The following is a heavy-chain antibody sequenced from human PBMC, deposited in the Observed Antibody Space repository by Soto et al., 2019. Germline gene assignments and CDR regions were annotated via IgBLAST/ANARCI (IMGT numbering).Heavy chain of an antibody. V-gene: IGHV1-18*04. CDR2: ISAYNGNT. Sequence: QVQLVQSGAEVKKPGASVKVSCKASGYTFTSYGISWVRQAPGQGLEWMGWISAYNGNTNYAQKLQGRVTMTTVTSASTAYMEVRGLSSDDTAVYYCARDGFRDTFGGVIATGFDYWGQGTLVAVSS. CDR3: ARDGFRDTFGGVIATGFDY. CDR1: GYTFTSYG. J-gene: IGHJ4*02. D-gene: IGHD3-16*02.